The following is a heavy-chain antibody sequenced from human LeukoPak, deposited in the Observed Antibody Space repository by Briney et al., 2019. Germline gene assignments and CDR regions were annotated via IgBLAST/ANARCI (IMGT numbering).Heavy chain of an antibody. D-gene: IGHD1-26*01. CDR2: IKQDGSEK. CDR1: GFTFSSYW. Sequence: PGGTLRLSCAASGFTFSSYWMSWVRQAPGKGLERVANIKQDGSEKYYVDSVKGRFTIYRENAKNSLYLQMNSLRAEDTAVYYCARVGWELSSTGFFDYRGQGTLVTVSS. V-gene: IGHV3-7*01. CDR3: ARVGWELSSTGFFDY. J-gene: IGHJ4*02.